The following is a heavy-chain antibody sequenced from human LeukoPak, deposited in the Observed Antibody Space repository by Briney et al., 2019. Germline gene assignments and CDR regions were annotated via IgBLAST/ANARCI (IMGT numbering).Heavy chain of an antibody. CDR1: GYTFNYYF. CDR2: LNPQSGDT. CDR3: ARAMTSATSLDF. Sequence: GASVKVSCKASGYTFNYYFIHWVRHAPGQGLEWMGWLNPQSGDTKLSPELQGRVTMTRDTSTGTAYLDLTSLRSDESAVYYCARAMTSATSLDFWGQGTLVTVSS. D-gene: IGHD4-17*01. J-gene: IGHJ4*02. V-gene: IGHV1-2*02.